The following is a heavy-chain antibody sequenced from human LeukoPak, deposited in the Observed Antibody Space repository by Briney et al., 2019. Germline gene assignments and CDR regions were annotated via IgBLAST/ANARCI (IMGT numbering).Heavy chain of an antibody. CDR2: VFDNEDA. D-gene: IGHD4-17*01. Sequence: SETLSLTCAVSGASLSHYHWNWFRQPPGMGLEWIASVFDNEDANYNPSLESRVTISLDTSKSHVSLRLTSVTAADTAVYFCAKGETVTTSPFDYWGQGILVTVSS. CDR1: GASLSHYH. V-gene: IGHV4-59*01. CDR3: AKGETVTTSPFDY. J-gene: IGHJ4*02.